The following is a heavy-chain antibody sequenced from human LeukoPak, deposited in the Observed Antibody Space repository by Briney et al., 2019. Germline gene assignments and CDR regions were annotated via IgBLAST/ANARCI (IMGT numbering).Heavy chain of an antibody. J-gene: IGHJ4*02. Sequence: GGSLRLSCVASGFSFEDDTMHWVRQAPGKTLEWVSLVNWHGTAYYTDSVKGRFTISRDNSKNSLFLQMENLRSEDTAFYYCVKDLSYESSGSVLEYWGQGTLVTVSS. D-gene: IGHD3-22*01. CDR2: VNWHGTA. V-gene: IGHV3-43*01. CDR1: GFSFEDDT. CDR3: VKDLSYESSGSVLEY.